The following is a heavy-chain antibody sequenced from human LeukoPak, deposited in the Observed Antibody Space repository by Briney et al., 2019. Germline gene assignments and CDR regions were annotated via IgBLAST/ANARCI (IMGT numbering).Heavy chain of an antibody. CDR2: ISGSGGST. CDR3: AKNDYDFWSGYYTGMVGSSHYYYMDV. D-gene: IGHD3-3*01. V-gene: IGHV3-23*01. Sequence: GGSLRLSCAASGFTFSSYAMHWVRQAPGKGLEWVSAISGSGGSTYYANSVKGRFTISRDNSKNTLYLQMNSLRAEDTAVYYCAKNDYDFWSGYYTGMVGSSHYYYMDVWGKGTTVTVSS. CDR1: GFTFSSYA. J-gene: IGHJ6*03.